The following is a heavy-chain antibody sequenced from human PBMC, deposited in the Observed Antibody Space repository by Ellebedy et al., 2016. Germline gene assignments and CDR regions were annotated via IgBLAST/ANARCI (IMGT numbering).Heavy chain of an antibody. V-gene: IGHV3-9*01. CDR2: ISWDSAVI. Sequence: GGSLRLXCAGSGFTFNDYALHWVQQAPGKGLEWVSGISWDSAVIGYGGSVKGRFTISKDSAKNYLYLQMNSLRPEDTAFYYCAKGTMDYFYHWGQGTLVTVSS. D-gene: IGHD4/OR15-4a*01. J-gene: IGHJ4*02. CDR1: GFTFNDYA. CDR3: AKGTMDYFYH.